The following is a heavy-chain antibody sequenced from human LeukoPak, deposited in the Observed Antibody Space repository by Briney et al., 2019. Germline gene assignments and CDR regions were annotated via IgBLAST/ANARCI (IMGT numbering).Heavy chain of an antibody. J-gene: IGHJ4*02. V-gene: IGHV4-61*02. CDR2: IYTSGST. CDR1: GGSIGSVNNY. D-gene: IGHD5-18*01. Sequence: SQTLSLTCAVSGGSIGSVNNYWIWIQQPAGQGLVWIGRIYTSGSTNYNPSLKSRVTISIDTFKNQFSLKLTSVTAADTAVYYCARAWRFTYGRFDYWGRGTLVTVSS. CDR3: ARAWRFTYGRFDY.